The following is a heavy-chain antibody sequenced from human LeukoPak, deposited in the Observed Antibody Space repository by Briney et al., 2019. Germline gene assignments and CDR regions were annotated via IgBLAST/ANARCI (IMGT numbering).Heavy chain of an antibody. CDR2: IYTSGST. D-gene: IGHD3-10*01. CDR3: AKVAMYYYGSETYFFFDD. J-gene: IGHJ4*02. CDR1: GGSISSYY. V-gene: IGHV4-4*07. Sequence: SETLSLTCTVSGGSISSYYWSWIRQPAGKGLEWIGRIYTSGSTHYNSSLESRVTMSLDTSKKEFSLNLTSVTAADTAVYYCAKVAMYYYGSETYFFFDDWGQGILVTVSS.